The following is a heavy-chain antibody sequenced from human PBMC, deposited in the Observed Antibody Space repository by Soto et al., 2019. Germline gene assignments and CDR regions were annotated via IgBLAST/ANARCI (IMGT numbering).Heavy chain of an antibody. CDR1: GFTFRNYA. J-gene: IGHJ4*02. CDR2: ISYDGSNK. CDR3: ARAHDSSGYYMFSIGY. V-gene: IGHV3-30-3*01. Sequence: QVQLVESGGGVVQPGRSLRLSCAASGFTFRNYAMHWVRQAPGKGLEWVAVISYDGSNKYYADSVKGRFTISRDNSKNTLYLQMNSLRAEDTAVYYCARAHDSSGYYMFSIGYWGQGTLVNVSS. D-gene: IGHD3-22*01.